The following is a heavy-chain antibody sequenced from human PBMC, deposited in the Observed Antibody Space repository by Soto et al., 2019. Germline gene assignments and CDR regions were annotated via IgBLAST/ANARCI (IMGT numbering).Heavy chain of an antibody. J-gene: IGHJ4*02. CDR2: ISYDGSNK. D-gene: IGHD6-19*01. V-gene: IGHV3-30-3*01. CDR3: ARGNSSGWYYFDY. CDR1: GFTFSSYA. Sequence: GGSLRLSCAASGFTFSSYAMHWVRQAPGKGLEWVAVISYDGSNKYYADSVKGRSTISRDNSKNTLYLQMNSLRAEDTAVYYCARGNSSGWYYFDYWGQGTLVTVSS.